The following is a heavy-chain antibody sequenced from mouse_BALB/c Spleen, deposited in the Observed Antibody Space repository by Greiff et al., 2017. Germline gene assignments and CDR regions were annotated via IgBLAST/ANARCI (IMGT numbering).Heavy chain of an antibody. CDR1: GFTFSSYA. J-gene: IGHJ1*01. D-gene: IGHD1-1*01. CDR3: ARGYGSSHWYFDV. CDR2: ISSGGST. V-gene: IGHV5-6-5*01. Sequence: EVNLVESGGGLVKPGGSLKLSCAASGFTFSSYAMSWVRQTPEKRLEWVASISSGGSTYYPASVKGRFTISRDNARNILYLQMSSLRSEDTAMYYCARGYGSSHWYFDVWGAGTTVTVSS.